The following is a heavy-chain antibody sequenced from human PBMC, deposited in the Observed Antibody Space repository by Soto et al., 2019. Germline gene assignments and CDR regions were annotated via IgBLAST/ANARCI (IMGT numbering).Heavy chain of an antibody. CDR3: AKDISYDSSGYYEN. CDR1: GFTFDDYA. D-gene: IGHD3-22*01. Sequence: PGGSLRLSCAASGFTFDDYAMHWVRQAPGKGLEWVSGISWNSGSIGYADSVQGRFTISRDNAKNSLYLQMNSLRAEDTALYYCAKDISYDSSGYYENWRQGTLVTVS. CDR2: ISWNSGSI. V-gene: IGHV3-9*01. J-gene: IGHJ4*02.